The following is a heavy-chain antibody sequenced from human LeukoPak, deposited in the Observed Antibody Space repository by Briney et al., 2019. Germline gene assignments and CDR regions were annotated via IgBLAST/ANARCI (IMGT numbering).Heavy chain of an antibody. CDR3: AKTRPLDSSSWSHGDY. CDR2: ISGSGDST. CDR1: GFTFSSYA. D-gene: IGHD6-13*01. J-gene: IGHJ4*02. V-gene: IGHV3-23*01. Sequence: GGSLRLSCAASGFTFSSYAMSWVRQAPGKGLEWVSAISGSGDSTYYGDSVKGRFTISRDSSKNTLYLQMNSLRAEDTAVYYCAKTRPLDSSSWSHGDYWGQGTLVTVSS.